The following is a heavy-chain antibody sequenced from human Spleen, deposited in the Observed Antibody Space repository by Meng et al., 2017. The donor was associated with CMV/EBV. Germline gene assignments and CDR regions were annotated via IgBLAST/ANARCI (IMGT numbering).Heavy chain of an antibody. CDR1: FW. CDR2: IYPGDSDT. CDR3: ARLVRISSGIAVAGPNPHFDY. Sequence: FWIGWVRRMHGKDLECMGIIYPGDSDTRYSPSFQGQVTISAAKSISTAYLQWRSLKASDTAIYYCARLVRISSGIAVAGPNPHFDYWGQGTLVTVSS. D-gene: IGHD6-19*01. J-gene: IGHJ4*02. V-gene: IGHV5-51*01.